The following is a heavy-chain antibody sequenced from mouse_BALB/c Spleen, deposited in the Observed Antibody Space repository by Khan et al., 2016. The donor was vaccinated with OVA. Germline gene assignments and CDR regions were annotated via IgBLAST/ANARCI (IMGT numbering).Heavy chain of an antibody. Sequence: VQLKESGPEVVKPGASVKMSCKASGYTFTSYVIHWMKQKPGQGLEWIGYIYPYNDDTKYNEKFKGKATLTSDKSSSTAYMELRSLTSEDSAVYYCAKNYSYDVYFDYWGQGTTLAVSS. V-gene: IGHV1S136*01. CDR3: AKNYSYDVYFDY. D-gene: IGHD2-12*01. J-gene: IGHJ2*01. CDR1: GYTFTSYV. CDR2: IYPYNDDT.